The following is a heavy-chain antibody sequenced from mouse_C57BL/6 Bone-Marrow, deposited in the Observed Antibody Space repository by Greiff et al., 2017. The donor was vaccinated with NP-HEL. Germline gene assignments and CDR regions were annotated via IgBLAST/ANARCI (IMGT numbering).Heavy chain of an antibody. J-gene: IGHJ4*01. D-gene: IGHD1-1*02. Sequence: EVQLQQSGPVLVKPGASVKMSCKASGYTFTDYYMNWVKQSHGKSLEWIGVINPYNGGTSYNQKFKGKATLTVDKSSSTAYMELNSLTSEDSAVYYCARYSGSYAMDYWGQGTSVTVSS. CDR3: ARYSGSYAMDY. CDR1: GYTFTDYY. CDR2: INPYNGGT. V-gene: IGHV1-19*01.